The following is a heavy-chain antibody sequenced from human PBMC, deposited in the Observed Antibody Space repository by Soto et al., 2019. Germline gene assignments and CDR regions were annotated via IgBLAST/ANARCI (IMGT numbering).Heavy chain of an antibody. Sequence: SETLSLTCTVSGGSISSYYWSWIRQPPGKGLEWIGYIYYSGSTNYNPSLKSRVTISVDTSKNQFSLKLSSVTAADTAVYYCAREGSVVGGEPGYYFDYWGQGTLVTVSS. J-gene: IGHJ4*02. V-gene: IGHV4-59*01. D-gene: IGHD1-26*01. CDR3: AREGSVVGGEPGYYFDY. CDR2: IYYSGST. CDR1: GGSISSYY.